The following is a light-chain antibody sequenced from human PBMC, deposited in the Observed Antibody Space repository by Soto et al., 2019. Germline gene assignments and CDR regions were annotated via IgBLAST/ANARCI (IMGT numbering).Light chain of an antibody. CDR3: QHYNTYSPGT. Sequence: EIQVTKTPATLSAFAGDRVTVTCRASQSVSSWVAWYQEKPGRGPKLLIYDASTWQSGVPSRFIGSGSGTEFTLTITSLQPDDFATYYCQHYNTYSPGTFGQGTKVDVK. CDR1: QSVSSW. J-gene: IGKJ1*01. CDR2: DAS. V-gene: IGKV1-5*01.